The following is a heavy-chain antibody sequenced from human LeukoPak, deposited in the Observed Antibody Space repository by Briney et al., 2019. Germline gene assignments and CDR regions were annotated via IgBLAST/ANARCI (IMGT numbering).Heavy chain of an antibody. V-gene: IGHV3-23*01. CDR1: GFTFSTYA. Sequence: GGSLRLSCAASGFTFSTYAMNWVRRAPGKGLEWVSTIGGGGGNTYYADSVKGRFTISRDNSKNTLYLQMNSLRAEDTAVYYCAKGLIMITFGGVIVDAFDIWGQGTMVTVSS. D-gene: IGHD3-16*02. J-gene: IGHJ3*02. CDR2: IGGGGGNT. CDR3: AKGLIMITFGGVIVDAFDI.